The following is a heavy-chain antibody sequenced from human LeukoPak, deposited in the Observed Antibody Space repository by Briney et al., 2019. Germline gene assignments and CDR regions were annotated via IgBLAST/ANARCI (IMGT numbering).Heavy chain of an antibody. CDR3: ARGLQSIAADEYYFDY. J-gene: IGHJ4*02. V-gene: IGHV3-7*01. CDR2: IKQDGSEK. D-gene: IGHD6-13*01. Sequence: GGSLRLSCAASGFTFSSYWMSWVRQAPGKGREWVANIKQDGSEKYYVDSVKGRFTISRDNAKNSLYLQMNSLRAEDTAVYYCARGLQSIAADEYYFDYWGQGTLVTVSS. CDR1: GFTFSSYW.